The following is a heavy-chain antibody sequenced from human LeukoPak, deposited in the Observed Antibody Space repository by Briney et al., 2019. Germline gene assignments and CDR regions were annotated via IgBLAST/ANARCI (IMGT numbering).Heavy chain of an antibody. D-gene: IGHD3-16*01. CDR3: EREQDGGTFDY. Sequence: ASVKVSCKASGYTFTSYYMHWVGQAPGQGLEWMGIINPSGGTTNYAQKFQGRVTMTRDTSTSTVYMELSSLRSEDTAVYYCEREQDGGTFDYWGQGTLVTVSS. V-gene: IGHV1-46*01. CDR1: GYTFTSYY. CDR2: INPSGGTT. J-gene: IGHJ4*02.